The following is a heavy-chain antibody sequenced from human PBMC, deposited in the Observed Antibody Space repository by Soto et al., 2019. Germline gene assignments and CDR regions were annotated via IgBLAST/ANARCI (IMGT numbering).Heavy chain of an antibody. D-gene: IGHD3-9*01. Sequence: PSETLSLTCTVSGGSVSSSSYYWGWVRQPPWKGLEWIGSVYYSGSTCYNPSLESRVTISVDKSKNQFSLKLMSLSAADTAVYYCGRLEGLATISYYFDYWGQGALVTVSS. J-gene: IGHJ4*02. CDR3: GRLEGLATISYYFDY. CDR1: GGSVSSSSYY. CDR2: VYYSGST. V-gene: IGHV4-39*01.